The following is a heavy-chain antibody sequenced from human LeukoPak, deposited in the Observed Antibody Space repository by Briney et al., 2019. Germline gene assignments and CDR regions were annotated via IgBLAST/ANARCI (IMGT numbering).Heavy chain of an antibody. Sequence: WETLSLTCTVSGGSISSYYWSWIRQPPGKGLEWIGYIYYSGSTNYNPSLKSRVTISVDTSKNQFSLGLSSVTAADTAVYYCARQYYDFWSDPNPYGFDPWGQGTLVTVSS. J-gene: IGHJ5*02. V-gene: IGHV4-59*01. D-gene: IGHD3-3*01. CDR1: GGSISSYY. CDR3: ARQYYDFWSDPNPYGFDP. CDR2: IYYSGST.